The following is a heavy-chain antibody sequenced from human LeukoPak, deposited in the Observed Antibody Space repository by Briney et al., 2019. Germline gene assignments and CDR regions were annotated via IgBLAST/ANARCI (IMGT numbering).Heavy chain of an antibody. Sequence: GGSLRLSCAASGFTFSSYGMHWVRQAPGKGLEWVAVIWYDGSNKYYADSVKGRFTISRDNSKNTLYLQMNSLRAEDTAVYYCAKNYYDSSGYYSWYFDYWGQGTQVTVSS. D-gene: IGHD3-22*01. J-gene: IGHJ4*02. CDR3: AKNYYDSSGYYSWYFDY. V-gene: IGHV3-33*06. CDR1: GFTFSSYG. CDR2: IWYDGSNK.